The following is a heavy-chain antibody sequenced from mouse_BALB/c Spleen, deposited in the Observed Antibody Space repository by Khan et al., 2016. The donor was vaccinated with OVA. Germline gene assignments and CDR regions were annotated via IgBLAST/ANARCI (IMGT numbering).Heavy chain of an antibody. D-gene: IGHD1-1*01. Sequence: EVQLQESGPGLVKPSQSLSLTCTVTGYSITSDYAWNWIRQFPGNKLEWMGYISYSGRTSYNPSLKSRLSITRDTSKNQFFLQLNSVTTEDTATYDCVRSVTITTVVATDFDYWGQGTTLTVSS. CDR1: GYSITSDYA. CDR2: ISYSGRT. J-gene: IGHJ2*01. V-gene: IGHV3-2*02. CDR3: VRSVTITTVVATDFDY.